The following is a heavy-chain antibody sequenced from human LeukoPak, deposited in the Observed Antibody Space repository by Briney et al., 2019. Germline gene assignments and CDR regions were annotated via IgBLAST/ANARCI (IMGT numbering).Heavy chain of an antibody. V-gene: IGHV3-11*05. CDR2: ISSSSSYT. Sequence: GGSLRLSCAASGFTFSDYYMSCIRQAPGKGLEWVSYISSSSSYTNYADSVKGRFTISRDNAKNSLYLQMNSLRAEDTAVYYCARVYYYGSGSYGTDAFDIWGQGTMVTVSS. J-gene: IGHJ3*02. CDR1: GFTFSDYY. D-gene: IGHD3-10*01. CDR3: ARVYYYGSGSYGTDAFDI.